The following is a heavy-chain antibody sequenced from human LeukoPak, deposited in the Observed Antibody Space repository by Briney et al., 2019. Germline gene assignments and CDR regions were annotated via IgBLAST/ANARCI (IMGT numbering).Heavy chain of an antibody. Sequence: SGTLCLTCAVSGGSLSGNFFWSWLRQPPGKGLEGIGYISPSGTTFYNASLKSRLDVSIDTSKGQFSLNLNSVTVADTAVYYCARVGPMFRAVFDCWGQGILVAVSS. J-gene: IGHJ4*02. D-gene: IGHD3-10*01. V-gene: IGHV4-30-4*01. CDR3: ARVGPMFRAVFDC. CDR2: ISPSGTT. CDR1: GGSLSGNFF.